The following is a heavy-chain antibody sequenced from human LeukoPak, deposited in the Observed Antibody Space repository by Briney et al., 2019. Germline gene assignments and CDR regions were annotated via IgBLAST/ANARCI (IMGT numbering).Heavy chain of an antibody. J-gene: IGHJ4*02. D-gene: IGHD1-14*01. CDR3: ARGISVKEPGNY. CDR2: ISWNSGSI. CDR1: GFTFDDYA. V-gene: IGHV3-9*01. Sequence: GGSLRLSCAASGFTFDDYAMHWVRQAPGKGLEWVSGISWNSGSIGYADSVKGRFTISRDNAKNSLYLQMNSLRAEDTALYYCARGISVKEPGNYWGQGTLVTVSS.